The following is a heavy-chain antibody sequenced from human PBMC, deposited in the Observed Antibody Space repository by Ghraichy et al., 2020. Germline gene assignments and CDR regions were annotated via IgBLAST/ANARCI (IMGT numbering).Heavy chain of an antibody. CDR3: ARASRYYDILTGYYLDWFDP. V-gene: IGHV4-39*07. J-gene: IGHJ5*02. CDR1: GGSISSSSYY. D-gene: IGHD3-9*01. Sequence: SETLSLTCTVSGGSISSSSYYWGWIRQPPWKGLEWIGSIYYSGSTYYNPSLKSRVTISVDTSKNQFSLKLSSVTAADTAVYYCARASRYYDILTGYYLDWFDPWGQGTLVTVSS. CDR2: IYYSGST.